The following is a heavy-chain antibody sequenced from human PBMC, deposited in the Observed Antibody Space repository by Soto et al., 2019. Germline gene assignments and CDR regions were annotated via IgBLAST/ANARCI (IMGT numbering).Heavy chain of an antibody. D-gene: IGHD3-22*01. CDR1: GGSISSSNW. V-gene: IGHV4-4*02. CDR3: ARSYDRSGYYWGH. Sequence: QVQLQESGPGLVKPSGTLSLTCAVSGGSISSSNWWSWVRQPPGKGLEWIGEIYHSGSTNYNPSLKSRVTISVDKSKNHFTLKLSSGTAADTAVYYCARSYDRSGYYWGHWGQGTLVTVSS. J-gene: IGHJ4*02. CDR2: IYHSGST.